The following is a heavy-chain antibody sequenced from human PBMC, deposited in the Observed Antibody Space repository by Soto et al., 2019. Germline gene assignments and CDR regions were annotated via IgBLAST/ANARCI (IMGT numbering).Heavy chain of an antibody. CDR2: ISGSGGST. J-gene: IGHJ4*02. D-gene: IGHD2-15*01. CDR3: AKDRTDIVVVVAASRPPLYYFDS. CDR1: GFTFSSYA. Sequence: EVQLLESGGGLVQPGGSLRLSCAASGFTFSSYAMSWVRQAPGKGLEWVSAISGSGGSTYYADSVKGRFTISRDNSKNTLYLQMNSLRAEETAVYYCAKDRTDIVVVVAASRPPLYYFDSWGQGTLVTVSS. V-gene: IGHV3-23*01.